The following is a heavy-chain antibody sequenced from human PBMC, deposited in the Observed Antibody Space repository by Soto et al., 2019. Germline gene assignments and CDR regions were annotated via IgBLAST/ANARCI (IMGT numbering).Heavy chain of an antibody. V-gene: IGHV1-18*04. CDR2: INAYNGNT. CDR3: ERISIASSGWLSEY. CDR1: GYTFTSYS. Sequence: QVQLVQSGAEVKKPGASVKVSCKASGYTFTSYSIGWVRQAPGQGLEWMGWINAYNGNTKYAQQLEGRVTLTTDTWTSTAYMDLRRLSTDERAVYYCERISIASSGWLSEYWGQGTLVTVSS. J-gene: IGHJ4*02. D-gene: IGHD6-19*01.